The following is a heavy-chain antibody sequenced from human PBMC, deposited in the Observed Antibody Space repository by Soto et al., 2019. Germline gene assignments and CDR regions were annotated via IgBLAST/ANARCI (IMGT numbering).Heavy chain of an antibody. CDR3: VKDPLPNGLKGFDP. D-gene: IGHD2-2*01. V-gene: IGHV3-23*01. J-gene: IGHJ5*02. Sequence: EVRLLESGGNLVQPGGSLTLSCAASGFHFSGYAMSWVRQAPGKGLEWVSAIDDGGRTSYYAESVKGRFIISRDNVNLILYLPMQSLRAEDTAVYYCVKDPLPNGLKGFDPWGQGTLVTVSS. CDR2: IDDGGRTS. CDR1: GFHFSGYA.